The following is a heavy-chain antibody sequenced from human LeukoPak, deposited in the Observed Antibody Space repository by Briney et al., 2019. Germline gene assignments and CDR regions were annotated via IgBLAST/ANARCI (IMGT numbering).Heavy chain of an antibody. Sequence: SETLSLTCAVYGGSFSGYYWSWIRQPPGKGLEWIGEINHSGSTNYNPSLKSRVTISVDTSKNQFSLKLSSVTAADTAVYYCARVRSGYYLDYWGQGTLVTVSS. CDR2: INHSGST. J-gene: IGHJ4*02. V-gene: IGHV4-34*01. D-gene: IGHD3-3*01. CDR1: GGSFSGYY. CDR3: ARVRSGYYLDY.